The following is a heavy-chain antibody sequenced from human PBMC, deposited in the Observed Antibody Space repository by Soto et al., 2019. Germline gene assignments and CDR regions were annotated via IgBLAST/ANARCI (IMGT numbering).Heavy chain of an antibody. CDR1: GGTFSSYT. CDR3: ANVDAVAGQFDY. D-gene: IGHD6-19*01. Sequence: QVQLVQSGAEVKKPGSSVKVSCKASGGTFSSYTISWVRQAPGQGLEWMGRSIPILGIANYAQEFQGSVTITADKSTSTAYMELSSLRSADKAVYYCANVDAVAGQFDYWGQGTLVTVSS. CDR2: SIPILGIA. V-gene: IGHV1-69*02. J-gene: IGHJ4*02.